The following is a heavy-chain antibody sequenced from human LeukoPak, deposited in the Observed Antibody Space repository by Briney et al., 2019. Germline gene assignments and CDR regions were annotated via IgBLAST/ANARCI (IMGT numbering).Heavy chain of an antibody. V-gene: IGHV1-8*01. D-gene: IGHD2-21*02. Sequence: ASVKVSCKASGYTFTSYDINWVRQATGQGLEWMEWMNPNSGNTGYAQKFQGRVTMTRNTSISTAYMELSSLRSEDTAVYYCKIVVVTATDAFDIWGQGTMVTVSS. CDR3: KIVVVTATDAFDI. J-gene: IGHJ3*02. CDR2: MNPNSGNT. CDR1: GYTFTSYD.